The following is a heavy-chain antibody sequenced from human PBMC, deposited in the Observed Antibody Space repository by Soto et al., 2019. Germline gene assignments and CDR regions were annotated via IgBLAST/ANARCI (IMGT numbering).Heavy chain of an antibody. J-gene: IGHJ1*01. CDR2: IYWDGGK. D-gene: IGHD3-10*01. CDR3: AHSPAPRVYFQH. Sequence: SGPAVNPTQTLTLTCVFSGFSLNTGGVTVGWIRQPPGKALEWVALIYWDGGKRYSPSLKSRLTITKETSRNQVVLTMTNVDPEDTATYFCAHSPAPRVYFQHWGEGTLVTVSS. V-gene: IGHV2-5*02. CDR1: GFSLNTGGVT.